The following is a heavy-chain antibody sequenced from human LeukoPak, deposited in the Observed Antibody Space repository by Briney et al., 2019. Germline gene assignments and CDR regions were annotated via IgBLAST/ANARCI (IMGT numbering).Heavy chain of an antibody. J-gene: IGHJ4*02. CDR1: GFDFQESA. CDR2: ISFDSDMT. Sequence: PGGSLRLSCAASGFDFQESAMHWVRQAPGKGPEWVSEISFDSDMTHYADFVKGRFTISRDNAKNSLFLQMNNLRAEDTAFYYCAREGSVCSNGICRYFDNWGQGTLVTVSS. D-gene: IGHD5-18*01. V-gene: IGHV3-9*01. CDR3: AREGSVCSNGICRYFDN.